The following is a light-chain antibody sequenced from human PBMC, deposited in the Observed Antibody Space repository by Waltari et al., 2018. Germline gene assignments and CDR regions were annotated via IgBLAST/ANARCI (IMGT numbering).Light chain of an antibody. V-gene: IGKV1-39*01. CDR2: AAT. CDR3: QQNYSTPWT. J-gene: IGKJ1*01. Sequence: DIQVTQSPSSLSASVGDRDTITCRASQRIGTSLSWYQHKPGKAPKLMIYAATRLQSGVPSRFSGSGSGTDFTLTVSSLQPEDFATYYCQQNYSTPWTFGQGAKVEIK. CDR1: QRIGTS.